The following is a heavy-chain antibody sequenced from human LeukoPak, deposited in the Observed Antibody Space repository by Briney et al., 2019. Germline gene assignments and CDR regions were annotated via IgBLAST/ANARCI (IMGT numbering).Heavy chain of an antibody. CDR3: ATGYCSGGSCYSYSYYYMDV. CDR2: IYSGGSK. V-gene: IGHV3-53*01. CDR1: GFTVSSNY. J-gene: IGHJ6*03. Sequence: GGSLRLSCAASGFTVSSNYMSWVRQAPGKGLEWVSGIYSGGSKYYADSEKGRFAISRDKSTNTLYLHMNSLRAEDTAVYYCATGYCSGGSCYSYSYYYMDVWGKGTTVTVSS. D-gene: IGHD2-15*01.